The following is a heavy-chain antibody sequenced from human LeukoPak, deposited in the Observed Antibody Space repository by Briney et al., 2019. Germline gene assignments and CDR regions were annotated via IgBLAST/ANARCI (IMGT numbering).Heavy chain of an antibody. Sequence: PGGSLRLSCAASGFTFSSYGMSWVRQAPGKGLEWVSAITGSGGRTYYADSVKGRFTISRDNSKNTLYLQMNSLRAEDTAIYYCAKNGDRGAYCSGGSCYPYYYYNMDVWGKGTTVTISS. CDR1: GFTFSSYG. V-gene: IGHV3-23*01. D-gene: IGHD2-15*01. J-gene: IGHJ6*03. CDR2: ITGSGGRT. CDR3: AKNGDRGAYCSGGSCYPYYYYNMDV.